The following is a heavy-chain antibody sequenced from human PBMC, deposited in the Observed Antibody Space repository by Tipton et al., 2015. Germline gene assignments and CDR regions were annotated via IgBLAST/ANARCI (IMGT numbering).Heavy chain of an antibody. Sequence: TLSLTCTVSGGSISSGKYYWSWIRQHPGKGLEWIGYIYYSGNTYYNPSLVSRVTMSLDTSKNQFSLSMTSVTAADTAVYYCTRYLYGVIPSGVFWGQGMLVTVSS. D-gene: IGHD3-3*01. V-gene: IGHV4-31*03. CDR1: GGSISSGKYY. CDR3: TRYLYGVIPSGVF. J-gene: IGHJ4*02. CDR2: IYYSGNT.